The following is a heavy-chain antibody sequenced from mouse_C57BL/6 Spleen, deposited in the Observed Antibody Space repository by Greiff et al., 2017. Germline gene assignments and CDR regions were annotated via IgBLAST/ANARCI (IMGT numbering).Heavy chain of an antibody. CDR3: ARCPIYYHGTPPDD. V-gene: IGHV1-55*01. D-gene: IGHD1-1*01. CDR2: IYPGSGST. Sequence: QVQLQQPGAELVKPGASVKMSCKASGYTFTSYWITWVKQRPGQGLEWIGDIYPGSGSTNYNEKFKSKATLTVDTSSSTAYMQLSSLTSEDSAVYYCARCPIYYHGTPPDDWGQGTTLTVSS. CDR1: GYTFTSYW. J-gene: IGHJ2*01.